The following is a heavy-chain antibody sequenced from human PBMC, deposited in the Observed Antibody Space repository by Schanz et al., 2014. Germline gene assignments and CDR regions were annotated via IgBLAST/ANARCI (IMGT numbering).Heavy chain of an antibody. D-gene: IGHD6-13*01. CDR1: GFTFSTYA. CDR2: IYSGIGA. CDR3: AREQIMAAAGLVDY. V-gene: IGHV3-66*01. Sequence: VQLVESGGGVVQPGGSLRLSCAASGFTFSTYAMSWVRQAPGKGLEWVSVIYSGIGAYYADSVKDRFTVSRDNAKNTLYLQMNSLRAEDTAVYYCAREQIMAAAGLVDYWGQGTLXTVSS. J-gene: IGHJ4*02.